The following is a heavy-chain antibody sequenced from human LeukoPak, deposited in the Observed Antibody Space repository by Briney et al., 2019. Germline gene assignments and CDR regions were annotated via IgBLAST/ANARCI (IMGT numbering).Heavy chain of an antibody. CDR3: ARRVPNQVITDYFDY. CDR1: GFTFSSYG. D-gene: IGHD3-16*01. CDR2: IRYDGSNK. J-gene: IGHJ4*02. V-gene: IGHV3-30*02. Sequence: GGSLRLSCAASGFTFSSYGMHWVRQAPGKGLEWVAFIRYDGSNKYYAESVKGRFTISRDNAKNSLFLQMNSLRAEDTAVYYCARRVPNQVITDYFDYWGQGTLVTVSS.